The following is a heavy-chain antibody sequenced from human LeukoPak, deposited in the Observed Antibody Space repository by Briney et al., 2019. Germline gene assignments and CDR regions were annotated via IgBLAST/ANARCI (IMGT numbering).Heavy chain of an antibody. CDR2: ISSSGSTI. CDR1: GFTFSSYE. J-gene: IGHJ3*02. CDR3: ARDAMGAFDI. Sequence: GGSLRLSCAASGFTFSSYEMNWVRQAPGKGLEWVSYISSSGSTIYYPASVKGPFNISRDNAENALYLHMNCLRAEDTAVYYCARDAMGAFDIWGQGTMVTVSS. V-gene: IGHV3-48*03.